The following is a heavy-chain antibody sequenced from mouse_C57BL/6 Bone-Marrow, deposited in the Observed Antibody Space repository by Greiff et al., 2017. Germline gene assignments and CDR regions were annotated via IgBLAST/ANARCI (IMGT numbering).Heavy chain of an antibody. Sequence: QVQLKQSGAELARPGASVKLSCKASGYTFTSYGISWVKQRTGQGLEWIGEIYPRSGNTYYNEKFKGKATLTADKSSSTAYMGLRSLTSEDSAVYFCANLTGTTWFAYWGQGTLVTVSA. CDR2: IYPRSGNT. J-gene: IGHJ3*01. CDR1: GYTFTSYG. D-gene: IGHD4-1*01. CDR3: ANLTGTTWFAY. V-gene: IGHV1-81*01.